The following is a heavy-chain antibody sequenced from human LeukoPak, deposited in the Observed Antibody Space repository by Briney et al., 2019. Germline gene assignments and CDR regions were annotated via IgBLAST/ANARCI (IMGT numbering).Heavy chain of an antibody. D-gene: IGHD2-2*01. CDR3: ARGGGGVVVVPAAVWFDP. CDR2: IYYSGGT. J-gene: IGHJ5*02. CDR1: GGSISSGDYY. Sequence: SETLSLTCTVSGGSISSGDYYWSWIRQPPGKGLEWIGYIYYSGGTYYNPSLKSRVTISVDTSKNQFSLKLSSVTAADTAVYYCARGGGGVVVVPAAVWFDPWGQGTLVTVSS. V-gene: IGHV4-30-4*08.